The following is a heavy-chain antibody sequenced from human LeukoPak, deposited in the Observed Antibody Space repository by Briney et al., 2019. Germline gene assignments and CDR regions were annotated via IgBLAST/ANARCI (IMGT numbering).Heavy chain of an antibody. J-gene: IGHJ4*02. D-gene: IGHD5-24*01. CDR3: AKPRKKMATIGPFDY. Sequence: GGSLRLSCAASGFTFSSYGMHWVRQAPGKGLEGVAVITYDGSNKYYADSVKGRFTISRDNSKNTLYLQMNSLRAEDTAVYYCAKPRKKMATIGPFDYWGQGTLVTVSS. CDR2: ITYDGSNK. CDR1: GFTFSSYG. V-gene: IGHV3-30*18.